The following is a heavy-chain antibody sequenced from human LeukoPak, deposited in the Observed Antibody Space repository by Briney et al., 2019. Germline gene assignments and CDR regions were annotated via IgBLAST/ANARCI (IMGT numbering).Heavy chain of an antibody. V-gene: IGHV4-59*01. CDR2: IYYSGST. CDR3: ARSEYCYGADAFDI. J-gene: IGHJ3*02. Sequence: SETLSLTCTVSGGSISSYYWSWIRQPPGKGLEWIGYIYYSGSTNYSPSLKSRVTISVDTSKNQFSLKLSSVTAADTAVYYCARSEYCYGADAFDIWGQGTMVTVSS. CDR1: GGSISSYY. D-gene: IGHD5-18*01.